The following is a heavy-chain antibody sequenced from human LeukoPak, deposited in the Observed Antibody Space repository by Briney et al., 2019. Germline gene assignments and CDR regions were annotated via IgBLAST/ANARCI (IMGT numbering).Heavy chain of an antibody. D-gene: IGHD2-2*01. CDR3: ARHDDIVVVPAAERRDYYYYYYMDV. CDR2: INHSGST. V-gene: IGHV4-34*01. Sequence: PSETLSLTCAVYGGSFSGYYWSWIRQPPGKGLEWIGEINHSGSTNYNPSLKSRVTISVDTSKNQFSLKLSSVTAADTAVYYCARHDDIVVVPAAERRDYYYYYYMDVWGKGTTVTVSS. J-gene: IGHJ6*03. CDR1: GGSFSGYY.